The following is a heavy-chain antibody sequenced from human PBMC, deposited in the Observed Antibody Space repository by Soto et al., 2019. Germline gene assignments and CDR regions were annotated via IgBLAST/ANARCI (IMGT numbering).Heavy chain of an antibody. Sequence: SETLSLTCAVSITNIYYFGWIRQPPGKGLEWIGGIYHSGSTYYNPSLKSRVTISVETSRNQFSLKLRSVTAADTAVYLCASPSSAYCSDTSCYVATFHYWDQEIMLTVSS. V-gene: IGHV4-38-2*01. CDR1: ITNIYY. CDR2: IYHSGST. CDR3: ASPSSAYCSDTSCYVATFHY. D-gene: IGHD2-2*01. J-gene: IGHJ4*02.